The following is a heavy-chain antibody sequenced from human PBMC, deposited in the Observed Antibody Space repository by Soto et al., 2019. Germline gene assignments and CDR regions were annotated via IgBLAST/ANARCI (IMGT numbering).Heavy chain of an antibody. V-gene: IGHV4-39*01. J-gene: IGHJ6*02. CDR1: GGSISSSSYY. CDR3: ARRIAAAKYYYYYGMDV. D-gene: IGHD6-13*01. Sequence: PSETLSLTCTVSGGSISSSSYYWGWIRQPPGKGLEWIGSIYYSGSTYYNPSLKSRVTISVDTSKNQFSLKLSSVTAADTAVYYCARRIAAAKYYYYYGMDVCGQGTTVTVSS. CDR2: IYYSGST.